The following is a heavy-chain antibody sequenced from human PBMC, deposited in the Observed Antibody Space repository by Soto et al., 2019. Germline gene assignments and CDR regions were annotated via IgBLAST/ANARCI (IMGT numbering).Heavy chain of an antibody. CDR1: GGTFSSYA. D-gene: IGHD3-22*01. V-gene: IGHV1-69*13. J-gene: IGHJ3*02. Sequence: SVKVSCKASGGTFSSYAISWVRQAPGKGLEWMGGIIPIFGTANYAQKFQGRVTITADESTSTAYMELSSLRSEVTAVYYCARDYYDSSGYPPNHYDAFDIWGQGTMVTVSS. CDR3: ARDYYDSSGYPPNHYDAFDI. CDR2: IIPIFGTA.